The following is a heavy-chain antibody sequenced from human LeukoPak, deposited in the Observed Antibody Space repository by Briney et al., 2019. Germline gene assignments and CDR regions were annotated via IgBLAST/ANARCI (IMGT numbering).Heavy chain of an antibody. Sequence: PGGSLRLSCAASAASDITFSNYPMIWVRQTPGTGLEWVAMIGGDGAEIHYRDSVKGRFTISRDNSKNTLYLQMNSLRAEDTAVYYCAKDSHYCSSTSCYGKRRYFDYWGQGTLVTVSS. CDR3: AKDSHYCSSTSCYGKRRYFDY. V-gene: IGHV3-23*01. CDR2: IGGDGAEI. J-gene: IGHJ4*02. D-gene: IGHD2-2*01. CDR1: DITFSNYP.